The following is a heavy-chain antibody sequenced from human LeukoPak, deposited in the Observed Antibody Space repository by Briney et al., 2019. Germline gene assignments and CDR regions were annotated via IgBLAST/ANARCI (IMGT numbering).Heavy chain of an antibody. CDR3: AGLVGRYSSGLYYYYFDY. D-gene: IGHD3-22*01. J-gene: IGHJ4*02. CDR2: MYHSGTT. V-gene: IGHV4-4*02. Sequence: SETLSLTCTVSGDSINSLDLWSWVRQPPGKGLEWIGEMYHSGTTHSNPSVKSRVTISIDKSKNQFFLNLSSVTAADTAVYYCAGLVGRYSSGLYYYYFDYWGQGTLVTVSS. CDR1: GDSINSLDL.